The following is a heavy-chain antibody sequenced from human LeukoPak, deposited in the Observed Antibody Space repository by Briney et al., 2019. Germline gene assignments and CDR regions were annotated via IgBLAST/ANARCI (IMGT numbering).Heavy chain of an antibody. J-gene: IGHJ4*02. CDR1: GGSIGTYY. CDR3: ARVPTMTFFDY. V-gene: IGHV4-59*12. Sequence: SSETLSLTCTVSGGSIGTYYWSWIRQPPGKGLEWIGYIYYSGSTSYNPSLKSRVTISVDTSKNQFSLKLSSVTAADTAVYYCARVPTMTFFDYWGQGTLVTVSS. D-gene: IGHD2-2*01. CDR2: IYYSGST.